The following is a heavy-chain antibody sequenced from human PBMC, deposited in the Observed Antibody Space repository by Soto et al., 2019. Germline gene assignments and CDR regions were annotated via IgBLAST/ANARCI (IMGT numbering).Heavy chain of an antibody. CDR2: IYHSGST. V-gene: IGHV4-30-2*01. J-gene: IGHJ6*02. Sequence: QLQLQESGSGLVKPSQTLSLTCAVYCCSISSGGYSCSWIRQPPGKGLEWIGYIYHSGSTYYNPSLKSRVTISVDRSKNQLSLKLSSVTAADTAVYYCASIFGCHYGMDVWVQGTTVTVSS. CDR3: ASIFGCHYGMDV. CDR1: CCSISSGGYS. D-gene: IGHD3-10*01.